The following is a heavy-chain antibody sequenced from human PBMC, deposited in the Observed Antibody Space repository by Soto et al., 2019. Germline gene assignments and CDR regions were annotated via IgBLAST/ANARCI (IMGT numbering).Heavy chain of an antibody. Sequence: QVQLVQSGAEVKKPGASVKVSCKASGYTFTSYGISWVRQAPGQGLEWMGWISAYNGNTNYAQKLQGRVTMTTDTSTSTAYMELRSLRSDDTAVYYWARDPRSVVHGGNSGEFDYWGQGTLVTVSS. J-gene: IGHJ4*02. D-gene: IGHD2-21*02. V-gene: IGHV1-18*01. CDR1: GYTFTSYG. CDR2: ISAYNGNT. CDR3: ARDPRSVVHGGNSGEFDY.